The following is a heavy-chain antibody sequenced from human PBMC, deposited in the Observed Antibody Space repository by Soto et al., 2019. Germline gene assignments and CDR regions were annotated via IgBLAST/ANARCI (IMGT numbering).Heavy chain of an antibody. CDR2: ISYDGSNK. CDR3: ARDWSGPDYGDYTSGY. D-gene: IGHD4-17*01. J-gene: IGHJ4*02. CDR1: GFTFSSYG. V-gene: IGHV3-30*03. Sequence: GGSLRLSCAASGFTFSSYGMHWVRQAPGKGLEWVAVISYDGSNKYYADSVKGRFTISRDNSKNTLYLQMNSLRAEDTAVYYCARDWSGPDYGDYTSGYWGQGTLVTVSS.